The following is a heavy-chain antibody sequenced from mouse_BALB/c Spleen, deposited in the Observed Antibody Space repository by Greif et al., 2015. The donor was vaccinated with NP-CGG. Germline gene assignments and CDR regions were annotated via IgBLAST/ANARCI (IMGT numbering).Heavy chain of an antibody. Sequence: DLVKPGASVKLSCKASGYTFTSYWINWIKQRPGQGLEWIGRIAPGSGSTYYNEMFKGKATLTVDTSSSTAYIQLSSLSSEDSAVYFCARDYGYIAYWGQGTLVTVSA. CDR3: ARDYGYIAY. V-gene: IGHV1S41*01. D-gene: IGHD1-2*01. CDR1: GYTFTSYW. J-gene: IGHJ3*01. CDR2: IAPGSGST.